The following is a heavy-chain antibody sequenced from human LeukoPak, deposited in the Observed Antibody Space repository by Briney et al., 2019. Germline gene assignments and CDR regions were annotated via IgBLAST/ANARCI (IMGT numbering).Heavy chain of an antibody. D-gene: IGHD3/OR15-3a*01. V-gene: IGHV3-7*01. CDR1: GYTFSSYW. CDR3: AKYRLIWLPAPVFDY. CDR2: IKEDGSEK. J-gene: IGHJ4*02. Sequence: GGSLRLSCAASGYTFSSYWMSWVRQAPGKGLEWVANIKEDGSEKYYVDSVRGRFTISRDHAKNSLFLQMNSLKVDDTAVYYCAKYRLIWLPAPVFDYWGQGALVTVS.